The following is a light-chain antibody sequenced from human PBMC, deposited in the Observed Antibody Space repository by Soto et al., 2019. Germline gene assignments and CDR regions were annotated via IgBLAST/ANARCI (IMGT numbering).Light chain of an antibody. J-gene: IGKJ2*01. CDR3: QQDGGPPLYP. CDR1: ESVPSTT. V-gene: IGKV3-20*01. CDR2: ATS. Sequence: VLTQDPGTLSFSPGQRVTLSCRATESVPSTTLASYQQKPGQAPRLLIYATSTRAPGIPDRFSGSGSGTDFTLTISRLEPECVGTSVCQQDGGPPLYPFERGTKVEMK.